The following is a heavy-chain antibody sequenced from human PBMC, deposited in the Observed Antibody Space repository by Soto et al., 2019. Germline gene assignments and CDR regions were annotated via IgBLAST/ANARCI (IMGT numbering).Heavy chain of an antibody. Sequence: QSGGSLRLSCVSSGFTFSYYGMHWVRQAPGKGLEWVAVISYEGSNKYYSDSVKGRFTISRDNSKNTLYLQMDSLRAEDTAVYYCASPSIGGYYYVGPPEYWGQGTLVTVSS. D-gene: IGHD5-18*01. CDR3: ASPSIGGYYYVGPPEY. CDR1: GFTFSYYG. V-gene: IGHV3-30*03. J-gene: IGHJ4*02. CDR2: ISYEGSNK.